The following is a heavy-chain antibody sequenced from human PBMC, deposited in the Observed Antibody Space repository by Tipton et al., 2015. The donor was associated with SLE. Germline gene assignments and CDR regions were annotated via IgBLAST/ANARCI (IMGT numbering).Heavy chain of an antibody. Sequence: TLSLTCSVSGGSISGHFWSWIRQPPGKGLEWIGYIYNSGSPNFKSGSTNYNPSLESRVTISVDMSKSQLFLKVASVTAADTAVYYCARGTPVIRGYYLDSWGQGTRVTVSS. CDR2: IYNSGSPNFKSGST. CDR3: ARGTPVIRGYYLDS. D-gene: IGHD4-17*01. V-gene: IGHV4-59*11. J-gene: IGHJ4*02. CDR1: GGSISGHF.